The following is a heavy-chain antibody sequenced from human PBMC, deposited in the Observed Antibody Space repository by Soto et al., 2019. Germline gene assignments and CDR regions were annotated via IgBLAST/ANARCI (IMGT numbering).Heavy chain of an antibody. D-gene: IGHD6-19*01. CDR1: GFTFSRSA. V-gene: IGHV1-58*02. CDR3: AAKMYTSGGDH. J-gene: IGHJ4*02. Sequence: GASVKVSCKASGFTFSRSAMQWVRQARGQRLEWIGWIVVGSGHTNYAQKFQERVTITRDMSTTTVYMELSSLRFEDTAVYYCAAKMYTSGGDHWGQGTLVTVSS. CDR2: IVVGSGHT.